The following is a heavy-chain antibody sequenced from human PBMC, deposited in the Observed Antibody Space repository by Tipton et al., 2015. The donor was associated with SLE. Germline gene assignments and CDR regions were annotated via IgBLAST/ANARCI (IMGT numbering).Heavy chain of an antibody. CDR2: ISYDGSNK. CDR1: GFTFSSYA. Sequence: SLRLSCAASGFTFSSYAMHWVRQAPGKGLEWVAVISYDGSNKYYADSVKGRFTISRDNSKNTLYLQMNSLRAEDTAVYYCAGDGSHFSSGWEADAFDIWGQGTMVTVSS. D-gene: IGHD3-22*01. CDR3: AGDGSHFSSGWEADAFDI. J-gene: IGHJ3*02. V-gene: IGHV3-30-3*01.